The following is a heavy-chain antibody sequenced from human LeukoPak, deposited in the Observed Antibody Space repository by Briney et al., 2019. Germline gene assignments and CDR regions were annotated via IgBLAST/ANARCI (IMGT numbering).Heavy chain of an antibody. V-gene: IGHV4-59*01. CDR2: IYYSGST. CDR1: GGSISSYY. D-gene: IGHD6-13*01. CDR3: ARAGSSWPSYYYYYYMDV. Sequence: SETLSLTCTVSGGSISSYYWSWIRQPPGKGLEWIGYIYYSGSTNYNPSLKSRVTISVDTSKNQFSLKLSSVTAADTAVYYCARAGSSWPSYYYYYYMDVWGKGTTVTISS. J-gene: IGHJ6*03.